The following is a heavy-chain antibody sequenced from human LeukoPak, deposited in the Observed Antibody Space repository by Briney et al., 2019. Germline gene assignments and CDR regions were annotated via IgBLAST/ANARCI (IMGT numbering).Heavy chain of an antibody. CDR1: GYSISSGYY. CDR3: ARVVGGIIAVDNWFDP. V-gene: IGHV4-38-2*02. D-gene: IGHD6-19*01. Sequence: PSETLSLTCTVSGYSISSGYYWGWIRQPPGKGLEWIGSIYHSGSTNYNPSLKSRVTISVDTSKNQFSLKLSSVTAADTAVYYCARVVGGIIAVDNWFDPWGQGTLVTVSS. J-gene: IGHJ5*02. CDR2: IYHSGST.